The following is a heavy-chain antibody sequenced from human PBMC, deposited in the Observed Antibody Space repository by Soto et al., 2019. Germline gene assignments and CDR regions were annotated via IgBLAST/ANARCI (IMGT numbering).Heavy chain of an antibody. D-gene: IGHD3-3*01. CDR2: ISAYNGNT. V-gene: IGHV1-18*01. J-gene: IGHJ5*02. CDR1: GYTFSSYG. CDR3: ARGADFWSGYRWFDP. Sequence: ASVKVSCKXSGYTFSSYGISWVRQAPGQGLEWMGWISAYNGNTKNAQNLQGRVTLTTDTSTSTAYMELRSLRYDDTAVYFCARGADFWSGYRWFDPWGQGTLVTVSS.